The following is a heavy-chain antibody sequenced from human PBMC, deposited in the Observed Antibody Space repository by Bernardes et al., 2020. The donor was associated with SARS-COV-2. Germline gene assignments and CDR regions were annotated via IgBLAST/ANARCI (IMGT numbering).Heavy chain of an antibody. V-gene: IGHV1-24*01. Sequence: ASVKVSCKVSENTLTEISLHWVRQAPGKGLEWLGGFDPQEIDTVYAQNFQGRVTLTEDTSTDTAYMELSSLRPEDTAVYFCVTGKSGYYYFDSWGQGTLVSVSS. J-gene: IGHJ4*02. CDR3: VTGKSGYYYFDS. CDR1: ENTLTEIS. D-gene: IGHD5-12*01. CDR2: FDPQEIDT.